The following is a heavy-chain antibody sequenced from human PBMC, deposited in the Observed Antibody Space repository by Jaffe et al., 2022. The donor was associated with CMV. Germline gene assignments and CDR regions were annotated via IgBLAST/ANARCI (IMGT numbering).Heavy chain of an antibody. V-gene: IGHV3-49*04. CDR2: IRRQLYGGTT. Sequence: EVQVEESGGHLVQAGRSLRLSCAESKFILGDYSMSWVRQAPGKGLEWIGSIRRQLYGGTTEYAASVKGRFIISRDDSENIVHLQMNSLKIEDTAVYYCTRDKFGFINGYRENYAFMDVWDSGTAVNVSS. CDR1: KFILGDYS. J-gene: IGHJ6*03. CDR3: TRDKFGFINGYRENYAFMDV. D-gene: IGHD5-18*01.